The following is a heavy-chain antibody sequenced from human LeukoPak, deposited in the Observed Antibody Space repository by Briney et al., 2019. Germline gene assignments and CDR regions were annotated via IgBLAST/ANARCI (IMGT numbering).Heavy chain of an antibody. D-gene: IGHD4-17*01. Sequence: PSETLSLTCTVSGGSISGDYWSWLRQPPGKGLEWIGYIHYTGSSNYNPSLKSRVTMSVDTSKNQLSLTLRSVTAADTAVYHCARGTETTGYFDFWGPGTLVTVSS. J-gene: IGHJ4*02. CDR2: IHYTGSS. CDR3: ARGTETTGYFDF. V-gene: IGHV4-59*01. CDR1: GGSISGDY.